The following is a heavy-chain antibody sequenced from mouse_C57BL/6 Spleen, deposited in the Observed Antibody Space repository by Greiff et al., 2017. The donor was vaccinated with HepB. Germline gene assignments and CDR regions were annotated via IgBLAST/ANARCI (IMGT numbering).Heavy chain of an antibody. D-gene: IGHD6-1*01. V-gene: IGHV1-80*01. CDR1: GYAFSSYW. CDR3: ARSPSLGETYWYFDV. J-gene: IGHJ1*03. CDR2: IYPGDGDT. Sequence: QVQLQQSGAELVKPGASVKISCKASGYAFSSYWMNWVKQRPGKGLEWIGQIYPGDGDTNYNGKFKGKATLTADKSSSTAYMQLSSLTSEDSAVYFCARSPSLGETYWYFDVWGTGTTVTVSS.